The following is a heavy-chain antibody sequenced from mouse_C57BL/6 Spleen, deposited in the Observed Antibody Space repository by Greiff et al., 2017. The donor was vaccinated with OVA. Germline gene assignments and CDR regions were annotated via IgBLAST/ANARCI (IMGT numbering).Heavy chain of an antibody. CDR1: GYTFTDYE. CDR2: IDPETGGT. J-gene: IGHJ4*01. CDR3: TRNLGAMDY. V-gene: IGHV1-15*01. Sequence: LQESGAELVRPGASVTLSCKASGYTFTDYEMHWVKQTPVHGLEWIGAIDPETGGTAYNQKFKGKAILTADKSSSTAYMELRSLTSEDSAVYYCTRNLGAMDYWGQGTSVTVSS.